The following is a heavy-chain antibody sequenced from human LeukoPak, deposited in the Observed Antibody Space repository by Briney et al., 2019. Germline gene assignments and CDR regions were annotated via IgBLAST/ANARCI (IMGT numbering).Heavy chain of an antibody. CDR2: IYYSGST. J-gene: IGHJ4*02. CDR3: ARTGYSSGWSSTYFNY. D-gene: IGHD6-19*01. V-gene: IGHV4-59*01. CDR1: GGSISSYY. Sequence: SETLSLTCTVSGGSISSYYWSWIRQPPGKGLEWIGYIYYSGSTNYNPSLKSRVTRSVDTSKNQFSLKLSSVTAADTAVYYCARTGYSSGWSSTYFNYWGQGTLVTVSS.